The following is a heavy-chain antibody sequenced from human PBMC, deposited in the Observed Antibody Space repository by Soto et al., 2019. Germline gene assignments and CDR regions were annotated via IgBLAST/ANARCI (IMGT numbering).Heavy chain of an antibody. J-gene: IGHJ4*02. D-gene: IGHD3-3*01. CDR1: GFTFSSYS. CDR2: ISSSSSYI. Sequence: ESGGGLVKPGGSLRLSCAASGFTFSSYSMNWVRQAPGKGLEWVSSISSSSSYIYYADSVKGRFTISRDNAKNSLYLQMKSLRAEDTAVYYCARDPSITIFGVVNNPGCWGQGTLVTVSS. CDR3: ARDPSITIFGVVNNPGC. V-gene: IGHV3-21*01.